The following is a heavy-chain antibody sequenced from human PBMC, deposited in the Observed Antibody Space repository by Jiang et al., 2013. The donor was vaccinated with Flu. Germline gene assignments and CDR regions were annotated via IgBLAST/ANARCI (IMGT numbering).Heavy chain of an antibody. Sequence: SGAEVKKPGASVKVSCKASGYTFTSYDINWVRQATGQGLEWMGWMNPNSGNTGYAQKFQGRVTMTRNTSISTAYMELSSLRSEDTAVYYCARGRPYYYGSGRPIPYDAFDIWGQGTMVTVSS. CDR1: GYTFTSYD. V-gene: IGHV1-8*01. J-gene: IGHJ3*02. D-gene: IGHD3-10*01. CDR3: ARGRPYYYGSGRPIPYDAFDI. CDR2: MNPNSGNT.